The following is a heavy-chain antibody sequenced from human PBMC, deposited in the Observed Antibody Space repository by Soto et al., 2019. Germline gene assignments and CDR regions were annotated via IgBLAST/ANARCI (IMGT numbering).Heavy chain of an antibody. CDR2: IYPGDSDT. D-gene: IGHD6-19*01. J-gene: IGHJ3*02. V-gene: IGHV5-51*01. Sequence: VEALKISYKGSGYSFTSYSIGWLRQMPGKGLEWMGIIYPGDSDTRYSPSFQGQVTISADKSISTAYLQWSSLKASDTAMYYCARRAVAGTGGAFDIWGQGTMVTVSS. CDR1: GYSFTSYS. CDR3: ARRAVAGTGGAFDI.